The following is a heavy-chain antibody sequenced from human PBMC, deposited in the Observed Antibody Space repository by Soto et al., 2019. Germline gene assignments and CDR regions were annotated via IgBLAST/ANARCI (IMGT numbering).Heavy chain of an antibody. J-gene: IGHJ4*02. CDR1: GFTFSSYA. V-gene: IGHV3-23*01. CDR2: ISGSGGST. D-gene: IGHD1-26*01. Sequence: EVQLLESGGGLVQPGGSLRLSCAASGFTFSSYAMSWVRQAPGKGLEWVSAISGSGGSTYYADSVKGRFTISRDNSKNTLYLQMNSLRAEDTAVYYCAKRVGWELLRIGRYFDYWGQGTLVTVSS. CDR3: AKRVGWELLRIGRYFDY.